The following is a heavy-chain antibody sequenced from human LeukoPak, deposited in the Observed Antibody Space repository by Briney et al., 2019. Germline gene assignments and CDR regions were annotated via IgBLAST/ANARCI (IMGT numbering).Heavy chain of an antibody. D-gene: IGHD5-24*01. Sequence: GGYLRLSCAASGFTFSRHAMRRVRQAPGQGLEWVSTTGLNSVNTLCAESVQGRFSISRDNSKNTLDLQMDNLRVDDTAAYYCAKGDDIGKHPTRAYYFDTWGQGTLVTVSS. V-gene: IGHV3-23*01. CDR1: GFTFSRHA. CDR2: TGLNSVNT. J-gene: IGHJ4*02. CDR3: AKGDDIGKHPTRAYYFDT.